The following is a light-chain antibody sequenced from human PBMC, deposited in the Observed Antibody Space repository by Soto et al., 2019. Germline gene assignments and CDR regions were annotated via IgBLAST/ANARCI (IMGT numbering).Light chain of an antibody. CDR1: EGVGLK. J-gene: IGKJ1*01. V-gene: IGKV3-15*01. CDR3: QHYSDSPT. CDR2: DVS. Sequence: EIVMTQSPATLSVSPGETVTLSCRASEGVGLKLAWYQVKPGLPPRLLIYDVSTRATGLPARFSGSGAGIEFTLSTCSLQSEDFATYYCQHYSDSPTFGQGTKVEIK.